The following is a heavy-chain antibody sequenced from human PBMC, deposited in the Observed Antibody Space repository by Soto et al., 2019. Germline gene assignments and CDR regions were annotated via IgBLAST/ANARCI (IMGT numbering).Heavy chain of an antibody. CDR3: ASFHKRPARNYYDSTSDLFDY. CDR1: GFTFSSYS. Sequence: GGSLRLSCAASGFTFSSYSMNLVRQAPGKGLEWVSSISSSSSYIYYADSVKGRFTISRDNAKNSLYLQMNSLRAEDTAVYYCASFHKRPARNYYDSTSDLFDYWGQGTLVAVSS. V-gene: IGHV3-21*01. J-gene: IGHJ4*02. CDR2: ISSSSSYI. D-gene: IGHD3-22*01.